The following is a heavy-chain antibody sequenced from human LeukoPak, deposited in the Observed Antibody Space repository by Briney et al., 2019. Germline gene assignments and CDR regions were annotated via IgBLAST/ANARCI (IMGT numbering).Heavy chain of an antibody. CDR1: GFTFSSYA. Sequence: GGSLRLSCAASGFTFSSYAMHWVRQAPGKGLEWVAVISYDGSNKYYADSVKGRFTISRDNFKNTLYLQMSSLRTEDTAVYYCATDFAEAFDYWGQGTLVTVSS. CDR3: ATDFAEAFDY. J-gene: IGHJ4*02. CDR2: ISYDGSNK. V-gene: IGHV3-30-3*01.